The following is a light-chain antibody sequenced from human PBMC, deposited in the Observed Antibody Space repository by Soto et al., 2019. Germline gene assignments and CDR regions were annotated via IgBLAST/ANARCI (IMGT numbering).Light chain of an antibody. CDR1: QSVTSGY. J-gene: IGKJ4*01. CDR3: QQYGDSPLT. Sequence: EIVLTQSPGAVSLSPGERAALSCRGSQSVTSGYLSWHQQKPGQPPRLLIYGVSSRATGTPDRFSGSGAGTDFTLTISRLEPEDFAVYYCQQYGDSPLTFGGGTKVDI. CDR2: GVS. V-gene: IGKV3-20*01.